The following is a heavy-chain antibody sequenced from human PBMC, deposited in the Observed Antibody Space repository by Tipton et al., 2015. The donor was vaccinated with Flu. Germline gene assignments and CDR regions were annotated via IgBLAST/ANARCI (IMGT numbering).Heavy chain of an antibody. CDR2: INHSGTL. Sequence: TLSLTCAVYGGSFSDYYWTWLRQPPGKGLEWIGEINHSGTLNCNPSLKSRVTISVDTPKNQFSLKVRSLTAADTAVYYCARGSGYANAYLDSWGRGNLVTVSS. CDR1: GGSFSDYY. D-gene: IGHD5-12*01. J-gene: IGHJ5*01. CDR3: ARGSGYANAYLDS. V-gene: IGHV4-34*01.